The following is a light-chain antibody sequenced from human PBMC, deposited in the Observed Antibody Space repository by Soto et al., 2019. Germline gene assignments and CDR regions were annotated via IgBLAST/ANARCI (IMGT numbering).Light chain of an antibody. CDR1: QGISSY. Sequence: DIQLTQSPSFLSASVGDRVTITCRASQGISSYLAWYQQKPGKAPKLLIYAASTLQSGVPSRFSGSGSGTEFTLTINSLQPEDFATYYCQQPGTFGGGTKVEIK. J-gene: IGKJ4*01. CDR2: AAS. V-gene: IGKV1-9*01. CDR3: QQPGT.